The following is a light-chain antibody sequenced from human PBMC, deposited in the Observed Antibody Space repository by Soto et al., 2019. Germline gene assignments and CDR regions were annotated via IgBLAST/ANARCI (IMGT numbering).Light chain of an antibody. CDR3: QQRNSWPPPT. CDR1: QSISNS. J-gene: IGKJ4*01. CDR2: DSS. V-gene: IGKV3-11*01. Sequence: EIVLTQSPATLSLSPGERATLSCRASQSISNSFAWYQEKPGQAPRILIYDSSNRATGIPPRFSGSGSGTDFTLTISSLEPEDFAVYYCQQRNSWPPPTFGGGTRVEI.